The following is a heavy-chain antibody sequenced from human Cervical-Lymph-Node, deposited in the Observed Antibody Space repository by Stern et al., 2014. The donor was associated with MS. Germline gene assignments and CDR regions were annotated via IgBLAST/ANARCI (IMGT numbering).Heavy chain of an antibody. CDR2: ISGIDGST. CDR3: AKVYGSGPFDY. J-gene: IGHJ4*02. Sequence: EVQLLESGGTLVQPGGSLRLSCGASGFTFSSYAMSWVRQAPGKGLEWVAVISGIDGSTFYADSVKGRFTISRDNSKNTLFLQMNSLRAEDTAVYYCAKVYGSGPFDYWGQGTLVNVSS. CDR1: GFTFSSYA. D-gene: IGHD6-19*01. V-gene: IGHV3-23*01.